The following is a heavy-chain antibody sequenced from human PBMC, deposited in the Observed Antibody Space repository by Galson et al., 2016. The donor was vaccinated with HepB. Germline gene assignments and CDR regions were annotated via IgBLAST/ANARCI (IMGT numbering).Heavy chain of an antibody. J-gene: IGHJ6*02. D-gene: IGHD2-2*01. CDR2: ISSSRSSI. V-gene: IGHV3-21*01. Sequence: SLRLSCAASGFTFSSYSMNWVRQAPGKGLEWVSSISSSRSSISYADSVKGRFTISRDNAKKSVYLQMNSLRAEDTAVYYCARVPMPATYYYGMDVWGQGTTVIVSS. CDR1: GFTFSSYS. CDR3: ARVPMPATYYYGMDV.